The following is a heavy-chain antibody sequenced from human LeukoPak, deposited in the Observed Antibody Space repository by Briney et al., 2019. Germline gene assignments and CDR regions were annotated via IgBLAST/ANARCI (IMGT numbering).Heavy chain of an antibody. Sequence: GGSLRLSCVASGFSLSTFAMSWVRQSPEKGLEWVSAIGASDGYTYHADSVKGRFTISRDNAKNSLYLQMNSLRAEDTALYYCASGGIYYGAAFDFWGQGTLVTVSS. D-gene: IGHD1-26*01. CDR2: IGASDGYT. V-gene: IGHV3-23*01. CDR3: ASGGIYYGAAFDF. CDR1: GFSLSTFA. J-gene: IGHJ4*02.